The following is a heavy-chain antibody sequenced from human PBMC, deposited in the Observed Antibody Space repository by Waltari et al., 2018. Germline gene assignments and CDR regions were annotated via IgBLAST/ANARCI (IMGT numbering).Heavy chain of an antibody. J-gene: IGHJ4*02. V-gene: IGHV3-74*01. CDR1: GFTFSDQW. CDR3: AAKVQTRYCSSVSCYGGPPDS. Sequence: EVLLVESGGGSLQRGESRRLSCAASGFTFSDQWMHWVRQAPGKGLVWVSHITRDGRTTYADSVKGRFTISRDNAHNTLYLQMNSLRAEDTAIYYCAAKVQTRYCSSVSCYGGPPDSWGQGTLLTVSS. D-gene: IGHD2-2*01. CDR2: ITRDGRTT.